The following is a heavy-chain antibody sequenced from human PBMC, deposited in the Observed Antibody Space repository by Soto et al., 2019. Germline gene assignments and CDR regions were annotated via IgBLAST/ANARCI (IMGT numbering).Heavy chain of an antibody. CDR2: VSYSDSS. V-gene: IGHV4-59*01. Sequence: SETLSLTCTVSGGSMNNFYWSWIRQPPGKGLEWIGYVSYSDSSNYNPSLKSRVTISVDTSKNQFSLKLTSVTAADTAAYYSVDFDYWGQGTLVTVSS. CDR3: VDFDY. J-gene: IGHJ4*02. CDR1: GGSMNNFY.